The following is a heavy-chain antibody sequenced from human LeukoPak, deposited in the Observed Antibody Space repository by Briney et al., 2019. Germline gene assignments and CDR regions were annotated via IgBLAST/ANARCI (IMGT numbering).Heavy chain of an antibody. V-gene: IGHV1-2*02. J-gene: IGHJ6*03. CDR2: INPNSGGT. Sequence: GASVKVSCKASGYTFTDYYIHWVRQAPGQGLEWMGWINPNSGGTNYAQNFQGRVTMTRDTSISTAYMELSRLISDDTAVYYCARDRGRISGYYGSGSSLHYCMDVWGKGTTVTVSS. CDR3: ARDRGRISGYYGSGSSLHYCMDV. D-gene: IGHD3-10*01. CDR1: GYTFTDYY.